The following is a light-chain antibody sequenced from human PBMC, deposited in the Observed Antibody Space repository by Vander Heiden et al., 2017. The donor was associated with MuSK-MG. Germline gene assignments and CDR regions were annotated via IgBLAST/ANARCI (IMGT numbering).Light chain of an antibody. V-gene: IGKV4-1*01. CDR3: QQYYSTPPA. Sequence: DIVMTQSPDSLAVSLGGRATINCKSSQSVLYSSNNKNYLAWYQQKPGQPPKLLIYWASTRESGVPDRSSGSGSGTDFTLTISSLQAEDVAVYYCQQYYSTPPAFGPGTKVDIK. J-gene: IGKJ3*01. CDR1: QSVLYSSNNKNY. CDR2: WAS.